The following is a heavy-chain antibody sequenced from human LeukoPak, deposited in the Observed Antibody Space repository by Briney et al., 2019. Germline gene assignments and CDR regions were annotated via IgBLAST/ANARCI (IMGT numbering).Heavy chain of an antibody. D-gene: IGHD6-19*01. V-gene: IGHV4-59*01. CDR1: GGSISSYY. Sequence: SETLSLTCTVSGGSISSYYWSWIRQPPGKGLEWIGYIYYSGSTSYNPSLKSRVTISVDTSKNQFSLKLSSVTAADTAVYYCARVNSSGWSPVDYWGQGTLVTVSS. CDR3: ARVNSSGWSPVDY. CDR2: IYYSGST. J-gene: IGHJ4*02.